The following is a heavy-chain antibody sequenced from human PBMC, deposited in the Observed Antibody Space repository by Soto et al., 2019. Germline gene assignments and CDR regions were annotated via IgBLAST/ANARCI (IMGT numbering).Heavy chain of an antibody. D-gene: IGHD3-22*01. Sequence: GWSLRLSCAASGFTFSSYGMHWVRQAPGKGLEWVAVIWYDGSNKYYADSVKGRFTISRDNSKNTLYLQMNSLRAEDTAVYYCEREIYDSSGYPFDYWGQGTLVTVSS. CDR1: GFTFSSYG. CDR2: IWYDGSNK. V-gene: IGHV3-33*01. CDR3: EREIYDSSGYPFDY. J-gene: IGHJ4*02.